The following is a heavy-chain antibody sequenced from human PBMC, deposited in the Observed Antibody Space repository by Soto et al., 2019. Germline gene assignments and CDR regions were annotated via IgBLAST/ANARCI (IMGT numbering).Heavy chain of an antibody. Sequence: GGSLRLGCTASGFTFSPYAMTWVRQAPGKGLEWVSSISGSGGNTNYADSVKGRFTVSRDNSKRTLSLQMNSLTEEDTAIYYCAKGLRRLLRTQYYYGLDVWGRGTTVTVYS. CDR2: ISGSGGNT. CDR1: GFTFSPYA. J-gene: IGHJ6*02. V-gene: IGHV3-23*01. D-gene: IGHD3-16*01. CDR3: AKGLRRLLRTQYYYGLDV.